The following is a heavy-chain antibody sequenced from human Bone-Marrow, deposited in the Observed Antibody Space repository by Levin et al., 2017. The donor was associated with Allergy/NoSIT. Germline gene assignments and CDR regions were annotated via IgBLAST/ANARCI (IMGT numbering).Heavy chain of an antibody. CDR3: ARVGGSGNPRGGFDP. CDR1: GYTFTSYY. Sequence: ASVKVSCKASGYTFTSYYMHWVRQAPGQGLEWMGIINPSGGSTSYAQKFQGRVTMTRDTSTSTVYMELSSLRSEDTAVYYCARVGGSGNPRGGFDPWGQGTLVTVSS. D-gene: IGHD3-10*01. CDR2: INPSGGST. V-gene: IGHV1-46*01. J-gene: IGHJ5*02.